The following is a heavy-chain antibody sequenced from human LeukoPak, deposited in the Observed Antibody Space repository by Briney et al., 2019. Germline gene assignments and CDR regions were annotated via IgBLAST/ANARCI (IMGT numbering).Heavy chain of an antibody. D-gene: IGHD3-16*02. V-gene: IGHV4-30-4*01. Sequence: PSETLSLTCTVSGGSISSGDYYWSWIRQPPGKGLEWIGYIYYSGSTYYNPSLKSRVTISVDTSKNQFSLKLSSVTAADTAVYYCARVSIWPTDYVWGSYRFEDAFDIWGQGTMVTVSS. J-gene: IGHJ3*02. CDR1: GGSISSGDYY. CDR3: ARVSIWPTDYVWGSYRFEDAFDI. CDR2: IYYSGST.